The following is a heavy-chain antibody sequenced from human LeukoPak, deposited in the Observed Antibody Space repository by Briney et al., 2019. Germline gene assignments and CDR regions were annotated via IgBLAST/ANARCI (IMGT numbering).Heavy chain of an antibody. D-gene: IGHD3-22*01. CDR3: ATEGYYYDSSGYYRYYMDV. J-gene: IGHJ6*03. CDR2: IYSGGST. V-gene: IGHV3-NL1*01. Sequence: GGSLRLSCAASGFTFSNYGIHWVRQAPGKGLEWVSVIYSGGSTYYADSVRGRFTISRDNSKNTLYLQMNSLRAEDTAVYYCATEGYYYDSSGYYRYYMDVWGKGTTVTVSS. CDR1: GFTFSNYG.